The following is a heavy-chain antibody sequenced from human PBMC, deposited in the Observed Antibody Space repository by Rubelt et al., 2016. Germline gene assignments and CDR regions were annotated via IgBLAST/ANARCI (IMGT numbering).Heavy chain of an antibody. Sequence: QVQLQESGPGLVKASETLSLTCTVSGGSISSYYWSWIRQPPGKGLEWIGEINHSGKTNYNPSLKSRVTVSVDTSKNQFSLKLSSGTAADTAVYYCARMAGNYYGMDVWGQGTTVTVS. CDR2: INHSGKT. D-gene: IGHD5-24*01. V-gene: IGHV4-59*12. CDR1: GGSISSYY. J-gene: IGHJ6*02. CDR3: ARMAGNYYGMDV.